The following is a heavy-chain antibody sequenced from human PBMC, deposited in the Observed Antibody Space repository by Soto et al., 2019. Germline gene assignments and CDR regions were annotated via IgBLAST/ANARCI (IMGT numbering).Heavy chain of an antibody. CDR2: IIPIGGRT. Sequence: SVKVSCKASGGTFSSYAISWVRQAPGQGLEWMGRIIPIGGRTNYAQKFQGRVTMTRDASTSTVYMELSSLRSEDTAVYYCASYDYGDAEYFQHWGQGTLVTV. V-gene: IGHV1-69*05. J-gene: IGHJ1*01. CDR1: GGTFSSYA. D-gene: IGHD4-17*01. CDR3: ASYDYGDAEYFQH.